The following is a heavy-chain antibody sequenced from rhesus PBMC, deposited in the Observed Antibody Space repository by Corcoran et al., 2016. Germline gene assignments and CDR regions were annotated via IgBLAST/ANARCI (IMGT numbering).Heavy chain of an antibody. CDR2: IYGIGDTT. Sequence: QVQLQESGPAVVKPSETLSLTCAVSGGSISHYYWWSWIRQSPGKGMEWIGGIYGIGDTTEHNPSLKSRVSISIDTSKNQLSLKVTSVTAADTAVYYCASTDCRNSDCSSGDYWGQGVLVTVSS. J-gene: IGHJ4*01. CDR1: GGSISHYYW. V-gene: IGHV4-93*02. CDR3: ASTDCRNSDCSSGDY. D-gene: IGHD2-15*01.